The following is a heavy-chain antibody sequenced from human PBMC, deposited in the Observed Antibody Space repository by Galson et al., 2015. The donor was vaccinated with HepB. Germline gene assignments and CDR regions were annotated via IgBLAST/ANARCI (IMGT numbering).Heavy chain of an antibody. V-gene: IGHV4-4*07. D-gene: IGHD1-14*01. CDR3: ARDGKMTPNWFDP. J-gene: IGHJ5*02. Sequence: SETLSLTCTVSGGSISNYYWSWIRQPAGKGLEWIGRIYTSGSTNYNPSLKSRVTVSVDTSKNQFSLKLSSVTAADTAVYYCARDGKMTPNWFDPWGQGTLVTVSS. CDR1: GGSISNYY. CDR2: IYTSGST.